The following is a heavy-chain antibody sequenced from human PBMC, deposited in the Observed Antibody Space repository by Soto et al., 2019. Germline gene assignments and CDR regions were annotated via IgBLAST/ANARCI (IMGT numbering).Heavy chain of an antibody. CDR2: IDSSSSFI. Sequence: EVQLVESGGSLVKPGGSLGLSCAASGFTFSNHAMNWVRQAPGKGLEWVSSIDSSSSFIYYADSVKGRFTISRGNPKNSVYLQMSSLRAEDTAVYYCARDPLWFGEIGYFDYWGQGALVTVSS. CDR3: ARDPLWFGEIGYFDY. J-gene: IGHJ4*02. D-gene: IGHD3-10*01. CDR1: GFTFSNHA. V-gene: IGHV3-21*01.